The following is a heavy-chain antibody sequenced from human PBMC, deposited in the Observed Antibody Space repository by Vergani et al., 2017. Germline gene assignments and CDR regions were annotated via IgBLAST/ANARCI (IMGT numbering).Heavy chain of an antibody. J-gene: IGHJ4*02. Sequence: EVQLVESGGGVVPPGRSLRLSCAASGFSFGDFAMTWVRQAPGTGLEWVAFIRNKAYGGTTEYAASGKGPITISRDESKMFAYLPLSGLKTEDTSVYFCSRGRGYSFGYSDYGGQGTLVTVSS. D-gene: IGHD5-18*01. CDR1: GFSFGDFA. CDR2: IRNKAYGGTT. V-gene: IGHV3-49*04. CDR3: SRGRGYSFGYSDY.